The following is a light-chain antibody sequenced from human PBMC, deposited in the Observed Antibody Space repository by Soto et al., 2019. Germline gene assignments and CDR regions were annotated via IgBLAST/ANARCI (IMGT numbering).Light chain of an antibody. CDR1: SSNIGAGSD. CDR3: QSYDSSLSGSGV. V-gene: IGLV1-40*01. J-gene: IGLJ2*01. CDR2: GNS. Sequence: QSVLTQPPSVSGAPGQRVTISCTGSSSNIGAGSDVHWYQQLPGTAPKLLIYGNSNRPSGVPDRFSGSKSGTSASLAITGLQAEDEADDYCQSYDSSLSGSGVFGGGTKVTVL.